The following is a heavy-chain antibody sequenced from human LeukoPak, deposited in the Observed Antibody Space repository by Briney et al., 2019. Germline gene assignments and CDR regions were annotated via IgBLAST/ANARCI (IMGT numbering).Heavy chain of an antibody. D-gene: IGHD3-22*01. CDR1: GYSISSGYY. Sequence: SETLSLTCTVSGYSISSGYYWGWIRPPPGKGLEWIGSIYHSGSTYYNPSLKSRVTISVDTSKNQFSLKLSSVTAADTAVYYCARDGLYYYDSSGYGEDYWGQGTLVTVSS. J-gene: IGHJ4*02. CDR3: ARDGLYYYDSSGYGEDY. V-gene: IGHV4-38-2*02. CDR2: IYHSGST.